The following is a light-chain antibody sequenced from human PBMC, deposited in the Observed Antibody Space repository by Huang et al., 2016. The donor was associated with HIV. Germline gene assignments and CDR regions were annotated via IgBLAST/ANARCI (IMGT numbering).Light chain of an antibody. CDR2: DAS. CDR1: QIISTY. CDR3: QQSHSTPYT. Sequence: DIQMTQSPSSLSASVGDRVTISCRASQIISTYLLWYQQKPGKAPKLLIYDASSVQRGVPSRFGGSGSGTDFTLTISSLQPEDFATYYCQQSHSTPYTFGQGTKLEIK. J-gene: IGKJ2*01. V-gene: IGKV1-39*01.